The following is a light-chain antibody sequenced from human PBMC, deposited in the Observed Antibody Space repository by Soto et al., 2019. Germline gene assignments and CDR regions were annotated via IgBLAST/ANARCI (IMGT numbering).Light chain of an antibody. CDR1: QTVNNY. Sequence: DIQMTQSPSSLSASVGDRVTITCRTSQTVNNYLNWYQHIPGKAPKLLIYGASSLQGGVPSRFSGTASGTDFTLTISNLQPEDFATYYCQQSFRTPLTFGGGTKVDIK. J-gene: IGKJ4*01. CDR2: GAS. CDR3: QQSFRTPLT. V-gene: IGKV1-39*01.